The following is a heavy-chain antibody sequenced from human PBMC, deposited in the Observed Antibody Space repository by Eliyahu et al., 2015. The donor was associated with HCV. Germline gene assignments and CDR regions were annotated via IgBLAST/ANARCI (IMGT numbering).Heavy chain of an antibody. CDR1: GFTFXXYA. V-gene: IGHV3-23*01. J-gene: IGHJ5*02. Sequence: EVQLLESGGGLVQPGGSLRLSCAASGFTFXXYAMSWVRQAPGKGLGWVSAISGSGGSTYYADSVKGRFTISRDNSKNTLYLQMNSLRAEDTAVYYCAKDRSDYDILTGYYNGINWFDPWGQGTLVTVSS. D-gene: IGHD3-9*01. CDR3: AKDRSDYDILTGYYNGINWFDP. CDR2: ISGSGGST.